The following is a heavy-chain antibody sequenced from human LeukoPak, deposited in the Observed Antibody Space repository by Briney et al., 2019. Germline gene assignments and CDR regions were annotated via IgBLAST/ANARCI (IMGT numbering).Heavy chain of an antibody. Sequence: PGGSLRLSCAASGFTFSSYAMSWVRQAPGKGLEWVSGISRSGGSTYYADSVKGRFTISRDNSKNTLYLQMNSLRADDTAVYYCAKLPGVWNYGYFDYWGQGTLVTVSS. D-gene: IGHD1-7*01. J-gene: IGHJ4*02. CDR1: GFTFSSYA. V-gene: IGHV3-23*01. CDR2: ISRSGGST. CDR3: AKLPGVWNYGYFDY.